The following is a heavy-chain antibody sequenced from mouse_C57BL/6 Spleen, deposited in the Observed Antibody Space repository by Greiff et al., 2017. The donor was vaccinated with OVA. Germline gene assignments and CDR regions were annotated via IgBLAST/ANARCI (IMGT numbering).Heavy chain of an antibody. Sequence: EVKVEESGGGLVKPGGSLKLSCAASGFTFSDYGMHWVRQAPEKGLEWVAYISSGSSTIYYADTVKGRFTISRDNAKNTLFLQMTSLRSEDTAMYYCARSHYYGSSYGAMDYWGQGTSVTVSS. V-gene: IGHV5-17*01. J-gene: IGHJ4*01. CDR2: ISSGSSTI. D-gene: IGHD1-1*01. CDR3: ARSHYYGSSYGAMDY. CDR1: GFTFSDYG.